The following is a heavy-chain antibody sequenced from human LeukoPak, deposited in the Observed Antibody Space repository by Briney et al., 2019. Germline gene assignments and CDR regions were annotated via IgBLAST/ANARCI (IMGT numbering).Heavy chain of an antibody. CDR3: ARGPSDIVVVPAAIRKYYYYYVMDV. Sequence: SETLSLTCAVYGVSFSGYYWSWIRQPPGKGLEWLGEINHSGSTNYHPSLKSRVTISVDTSKNQFSLKLSSVTAADTAVYYCARGPSDIVVVPAAIRKYYYYYVMDVWGQGTTVTVSS. J-gene: IGHJ6*02. CDR1: GVSFSGYY. D-gene: IGHD2-2*02. CDR2: INHSGST. V-gene: IGHV4-34*01.